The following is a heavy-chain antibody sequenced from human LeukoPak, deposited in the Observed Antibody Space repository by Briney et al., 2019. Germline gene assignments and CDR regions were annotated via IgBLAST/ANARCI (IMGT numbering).Heavy chain of an antibody. CDR1: GGSTSSYY. V-gene: IGHV4-59*01. CDR3: ARLEYSSSVRPVTGVDV. Sequence: SETLSLTCTLSGGSTSSYYWSWIRQPPGKGLEGIRYIYYTGSTDYNPSLKSRVTMSVDTSKNQLSLKLSSVAAADAAVYYCARLEYSSSVRPVTGVDVWGRGTTVTVSS. CDR2: IYYTGST. D-gene: IGHD6-6*01. J-gene: IGHJ6*04.